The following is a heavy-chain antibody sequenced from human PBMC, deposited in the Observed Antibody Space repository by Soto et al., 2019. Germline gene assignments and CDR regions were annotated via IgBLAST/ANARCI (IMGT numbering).Heavy chain of an antibody. CDR1: GFTFSSYG. CDR3: ARDHYTPGDYVPYFDY. Sequence: TWGSLRLSCAASGFTFSSYGMHRVRQAPGKGLEWVAVIWYDGSNKYYADSVKGRFTISRDNSKNTLYLQMNSLRAEDTAVYYCARDHYTPGDYVPYFDYWGQGTLVTVSS. CDR2: IWYDGSNK. V-gene: IGHV3-33*08. D-gene: IGHD4-17*01. J-gene: IGHJ4*02.